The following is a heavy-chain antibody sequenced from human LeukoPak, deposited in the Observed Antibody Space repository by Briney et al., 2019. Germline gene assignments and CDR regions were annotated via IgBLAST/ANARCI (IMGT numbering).Heavy chain of an antibody. Sequence: ASVKVSCKASGYTFTSYGISWVRQAPGQGLEWMGWISAYNGNTNYVQKLQGRVTMTTDTSTSTAYMELRSLRSDDTAVYYCARGAHAYQLLSPFDYWGQGTLVTVSS. CDR1: GYTFTSYG. CDR2: ISAYNGNT. J-gene: IGHJ4*02. D-gene: IGHD2-2*01. CDR3: ARGAHAYQLLSPFDY. V-gene: IGHV1-18*01.